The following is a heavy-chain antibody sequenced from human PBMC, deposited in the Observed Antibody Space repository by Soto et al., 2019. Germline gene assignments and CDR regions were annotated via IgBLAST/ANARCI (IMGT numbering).Heavy chain of an antibody. V-gene: IGHV1-69*01. D-gene: IGHD5-12*01. CDR3: AKNKREPEMATIASYYYSGMDV. CDR1: GGIFNSYA. J-gene: IGHJ6*02. Sequence: QVHLVQSGAEVKRPGSSVTVSCKASGGIFNSYAFSWVRQAPGQGLECMGGIIPVFGTANYAQKFQGRVTITAEESTSTAYMEWSSLKVEDTAVYYCAKNKREPEMATIASYYYSGMDVWGQGTTVTVS. CDR2: IIPVFGTA.